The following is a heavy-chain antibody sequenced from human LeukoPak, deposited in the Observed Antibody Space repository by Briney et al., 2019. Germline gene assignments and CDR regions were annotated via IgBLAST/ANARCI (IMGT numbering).Heavy chain of an antibody. Sequence: SETLSLTCTVSGGSISSSSYYWGWIRQPPGKGLEWIGEINHSGSTNYNPSLKSRVTISVDTSKNQFSLKLSSVTAADTAVYYCARRMGYCSSTSCRRSFQHWGQGTLVTVSS. CDR3: ARRMGYCSSTSCRRSFQH. CDR1: GGSISSSSYY. J-gene: IGHJ1*01. D-gene: IGHD2-2*01. V-gene: IGHV4-39*07. CDR2: INHSGST.